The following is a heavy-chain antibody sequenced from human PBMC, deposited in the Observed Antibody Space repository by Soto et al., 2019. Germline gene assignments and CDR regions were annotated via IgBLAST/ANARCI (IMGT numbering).Heavy chain of an antibody. D-gene: IGHD1-26*01. CDR2: IYYSGST. CDR3: ARRVGWSYYFDY. V-gene: IGHV4-39*01. CDR1: GGSISSSSYY. J-gene: IGHJ4*02. Sequence: SETLSLTCTVSGGSISSSSYYWGWIRQPPGKGLEWIGSIYYSGSTYYNPSLKSRVTISVDTSKNQFSLKLSSVTAADTAVYYCARRVGWSYYFDYWGQGTLVTVSS.